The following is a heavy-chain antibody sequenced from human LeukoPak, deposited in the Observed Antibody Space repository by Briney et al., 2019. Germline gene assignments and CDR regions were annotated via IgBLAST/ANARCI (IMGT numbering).Heavy chain of an antibody. Sequence: ASVKVSCKASGCTFTGYYMHWVRQAPGQGLEWMGRINPNSGGTNYAQKFQGRVTMTRDTSISTAYMELSRLRSDDTAVYYCARDPTPYYYYYMDVWGKGXTVTVS. CDR1: GCTFTGYY. CDR3: ARDPTPYYYYYMDV. V-gene: IGHV1-2*06. J-gene: IGHJ6*03. CDR2: INPNSGGT.